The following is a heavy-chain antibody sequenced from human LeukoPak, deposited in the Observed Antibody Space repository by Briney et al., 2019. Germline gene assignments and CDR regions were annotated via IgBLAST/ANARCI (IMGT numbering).Heavy chain of an antibody. V-gene: IGHV4-59*01. CDR1: GDSISSYY. CDR3: ARGLTMLDY. J-gene: IGHJ4*02. Sequence: SETLSLTCAVSGDSISSYYWSWIRQPPGKGLEWIGYIYYTGSSNYNPSLKSRVTISIDTSKNHFSLRLSSVTAADTAVYYCARGLTMLDYWGQGSLVTVSS. D-gene: IGHD3-10*01. CDR2: IYYTGSS.